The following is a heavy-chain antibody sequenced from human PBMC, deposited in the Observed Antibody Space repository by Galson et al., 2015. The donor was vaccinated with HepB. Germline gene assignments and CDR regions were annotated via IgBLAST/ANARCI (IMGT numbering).Heavy chain of an antibody. CDR3: ARSRGYKYTSGEWYYDI. V-gene: IGHV5-10-1*01. D-gene: IGHD5-12*01. CDR2: IDASDSFT. Sequence: QSGEEGKKNGESLRISCEGSGYDFANSWISWVRQMPGKGLEWMGSIDASDSFTKYSPSFQGHVSISVDKSVSTAYLRWSSLKVSDSAVYFCARSRGYKYTSGEWYYDIWGRGTLVTVSS. J-gene: IGHJ2*01. CDR1: GYDFANSW.